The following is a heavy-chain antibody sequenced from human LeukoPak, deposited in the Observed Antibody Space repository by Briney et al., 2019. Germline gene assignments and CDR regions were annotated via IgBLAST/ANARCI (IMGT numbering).Heavy chain of an antibody. CDR1: GGSISSYY. Sequence: SETLSLTCTVSGGSISSYYWSWIRQPPGKGLEWIGYIYYSGSTNYNPSLKSRVTISVDKSKNQFSLKLSSVTAADTAVYYCARVESNYDYVWGSYRIGGYFDYWGQGTLVTVSS. CDR2: IYYSGST. J-gene: IGHJ4*02. V-gene: IGHV4-59*12. CDR3: ARVESNYDYVWGSYRIGGYFDY. D-gene: IGHD3-16*02.